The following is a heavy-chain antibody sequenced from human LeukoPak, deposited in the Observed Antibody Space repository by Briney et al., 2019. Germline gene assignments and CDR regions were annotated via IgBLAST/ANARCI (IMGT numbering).Heavy chain of an antibody. CDR2: INHSGST. J-gene: IGHJ5*02. Sequence: PSETLSLTCAVYGGSFSGYYWSWIRQPPGKGLEWIGEINHSGSTNYNPSLKSRVTISVDTSKNQFSLKLSSVTAADTAVYYCARGSPYYDFWRHNNWFDPWGQGTLVTVSS. V-gene: IGHV4-34*01. CDR3: ARGSPYYDFWRHNNWFDP. D-gene: IGHD3-3*01. CDR1: GGSFSGYY.